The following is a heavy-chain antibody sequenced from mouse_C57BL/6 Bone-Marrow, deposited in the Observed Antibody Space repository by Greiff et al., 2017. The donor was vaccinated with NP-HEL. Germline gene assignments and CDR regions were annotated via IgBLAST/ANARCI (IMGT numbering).Heavy chain of an antibody. CDR1: GFNIKDDY. D-gene: IGHD1-1*02. CDR2: IDPENGDT. J-gene: IGHJ4*01. V-gene: IGHV14-4*01. Sequence: EVQLQQSGAELVRPGASVKLSCTASGFNIKDDYMHWVKQRPEQGLEWIGWIDPENGDTEYASKFQGKATITADTSSNTAYLQLSSLTSEDTAVYYCTTGYGGNCRYYYAMDYWGQGTSVTVSS. CDR3: TTGYGGNCRYYYAMDY.